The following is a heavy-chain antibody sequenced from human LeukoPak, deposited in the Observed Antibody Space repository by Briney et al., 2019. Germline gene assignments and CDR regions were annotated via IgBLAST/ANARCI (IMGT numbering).Heavy chain of an antibody. J-gene: IGHJ6*03. V-gene: IGHV3-30*02. CDR3: ATICSTSCYGYYMDV. CDR2: IPYDASDK. CDR1: GFRFSDYG. D-gene: IGHD2-2*01. Sequence: GGSLRLSCVASGFRFSDYGMHWVRQAPGKGLEWVAFIPYDASDKYYADSVKGRFTISRDNAKNSLSLQMNSLRVEDTAVYYCATICSTSCYGYYMDVWGKGTTVTVSS.